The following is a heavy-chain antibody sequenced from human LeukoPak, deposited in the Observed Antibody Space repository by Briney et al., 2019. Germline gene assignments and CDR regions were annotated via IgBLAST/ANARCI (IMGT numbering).Heavy chain of an antibody. CDR1: GFTVSNKY. CDR3: ARPEYSSSSDAFDI. CDR2: IYSGAGT. D-gene: IGHD6-6*01. J-gene: IGHJ3*02. Sequence: PGGSLRLSCAASGFTVSNKYMTWVRQAPGKGLEWVSVIYSGAGTDYADSVKGRFTISRDNAKNSLYLQMNSLRAEDTAVYYCARPEYSSSSDAFDIWGQGTMVTVSS. V-gene: IGHV3-53*01.